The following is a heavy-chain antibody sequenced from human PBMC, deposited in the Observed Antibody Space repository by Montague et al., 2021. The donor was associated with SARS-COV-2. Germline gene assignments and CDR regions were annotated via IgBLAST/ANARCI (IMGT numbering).Heavy chain of an antibody. J-gene: IGHJ4*02. V-gene: IGHV4-59*08. D-gene: IGHD3-22*01. CDR2: ISDSGST. Sequence: SETLSLTCTVSGGSLNNYFWSWIRQPPEKGLEWVSYISDSGSTKYNPSLQSRVTISVDTARNQFSLKLLSVTAADTAFYYCARVDSSGPGEYWGQGILVSVSS. CDR3: ARVDSSGPGEY. CDR1: GGSLNNYF.